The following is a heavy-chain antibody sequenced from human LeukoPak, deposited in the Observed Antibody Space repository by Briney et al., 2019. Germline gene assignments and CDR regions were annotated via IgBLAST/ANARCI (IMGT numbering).Heavy chain of an antibody. V-gene: IGHV4-59*08. J-gene: IGHJ4*02. D-gene: IGHD3-22*01. Sequence: SETLSLTCTVSGGSFNNYYWSWVRQPPGKGLEWVGHIFYNGNTKYDPSLQSRDTISLDTSKSQIALKLSSVTAADTAVYYCGRHPSEFYEKSGYYPYFFDYWGQGTLVTVSS. CDR1: GGSFNNYY. CDR2: IFYNGNT. CDR3: GRHPSEFYEKSGYYPYFFDY.